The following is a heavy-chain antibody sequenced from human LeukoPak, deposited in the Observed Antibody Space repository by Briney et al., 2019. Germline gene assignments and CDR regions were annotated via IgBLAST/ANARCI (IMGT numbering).Heavy chain of an antibody. CDR2: IIPIFGTA. D-gene: IGHD6-13*01. J-gene: IGHJ5*02. V-gene: IGHV1-69*01. CDR1: GGTFSSYA. Sequence: SVKVSCKASGGTFSSYAIRWVRQAPGQGLEWMGGIIPIFGTANYAQKFQGRVTITADESTSTAYMELSSLRSEDTAVYYCARDGIAAAGPGLYYGWFDPWGQGTLVTVSS. CDR3: ARDGIAAAGPGLYYGWFDP.